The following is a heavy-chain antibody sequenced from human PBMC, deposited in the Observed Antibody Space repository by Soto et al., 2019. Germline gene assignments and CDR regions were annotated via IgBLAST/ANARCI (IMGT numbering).Heavy chain of an antibody. J-gene: IGHJ6*02. D-gene: IGHD3-10*01. V-gene: IGHV3-33*01. CDR2: VWYDGSNR. CDR1: GFTFSHYG. CDR3: ARYLNHDTSGSYPHGMDV. Sequence: QVQLVESGGGVVQPGRSLRLSCAASGFTFSHYGMHWVRQAPAKGLEWVAVVWYDGSNRYYADSVKGRFTISRDDSKNTLYLQTSRLRAEDTAVYYCARYLNHDTSGSYPHGMDVWGQGTTVTVSS.